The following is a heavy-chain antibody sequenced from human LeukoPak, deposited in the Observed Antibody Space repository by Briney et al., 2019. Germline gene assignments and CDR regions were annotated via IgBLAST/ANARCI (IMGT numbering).Heavy chain of an antibody. CDR1: GGSISSGGYY. Sequence: SETLSLTCTVSGGSISSGGYYWSWIRQHPGKGLEWIGYIYYSGSTYYNPSLKSRVTISVDTSKNQFSLKLSSVTAADTAVYYCARTVIRNYNWFDPWGQGTLVTVSS. CDR2: IYYSGST. V-gene: IGHV4-31*03. CDR3: ARTVIRNYNWFDP. J-gene: IGHJ5*02. D-gene: IGHD2-21*01.